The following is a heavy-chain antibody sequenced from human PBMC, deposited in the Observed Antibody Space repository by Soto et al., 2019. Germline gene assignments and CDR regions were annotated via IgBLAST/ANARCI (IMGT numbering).Heavy chain of an antibody. CDR3: TTDRAAGSPDY. CDR1: GFTFSIYA. CDR2: VSGSGETT. Sequence: QPGGSLRLSCAASGFTFSIYAMTWVRQAPGKGLEWISTVSGSGETTYYAHSVKGRFTISRDNSRKTQYLQMNSLRAEDTAVYYCTTDRAAGSPDYWGQGTLVTVSS. V-gene: IGHV3-23*01. J-gene: IGHJ4*02. D-gene: IGHD3-10*01.